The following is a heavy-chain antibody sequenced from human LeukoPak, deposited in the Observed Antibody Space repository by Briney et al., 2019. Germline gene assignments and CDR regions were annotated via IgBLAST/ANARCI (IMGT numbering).Heavy chain of an antibody. CDR2: ISVGGGST. CDR1: GFTFSGYA. J-gene: IGHJ5*02. CDR3: AKAGSGCSTTSCYGRQGGNWFDP. D-gene: IGHD2-2*01. Sequence: PGGALRLSCAASGFTFSGYAMSWVREAPGKGRGWVSAISVGGGSTYYADSVKGGFTTSRDNSKNTLYLQMNSLRAEDTAVYYCAKAGSGCSTTSCYGRQGGNWFDPWGQGTLVTVSS. V-gene: IGHV3-23*01.